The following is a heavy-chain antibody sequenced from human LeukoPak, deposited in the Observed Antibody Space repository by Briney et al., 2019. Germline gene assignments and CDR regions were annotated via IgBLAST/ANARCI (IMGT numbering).Heavy chain of an antibody. V-gene: IGHV3-30*02. D-gene: IGHD3-10*02. CDR2: IRDDGTNK. Sequence: GGSLRLSCAASGFTFGSYGMHWVPRPPGKGLGWGAFIRDDGTNKYYADSVNRRFTISRDNAKNSLYLQMNSLRAEDTAVYYCAELGITMIGGVWGKGTTVTISS. J-gene: IGHJ6*04. CDR1: GFTFGSYG. CDR3: AELGITMIGGV.